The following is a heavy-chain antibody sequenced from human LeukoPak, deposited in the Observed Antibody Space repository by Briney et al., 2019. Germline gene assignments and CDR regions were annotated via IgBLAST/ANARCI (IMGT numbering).Heavy chain of an antibody. CDR3: ATGYDRDAFDI. J-gene: IGHJ3*02. V-gene: IGHV4-38-2*02. CDR1: GYSISSGYY. CDR2: FYHSGST. D-gene: IGHD5-12*01. Sequence: NPSETLSLTCTVSGYSISSGYYWGWIRQPPGKGLEWIGSFYHSGSTYYNPSLKSRVTISVDTSKNQFSLKLSSVTAADTAVYYCATGYDRDAFDIWGQGTMVTVSS.